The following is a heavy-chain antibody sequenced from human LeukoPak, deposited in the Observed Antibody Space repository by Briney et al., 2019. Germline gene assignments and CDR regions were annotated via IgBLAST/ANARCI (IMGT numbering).Heavy chain of an antibody. CDR1: GGSISSGSYY. J-gene: IGHJ5*02. D-gene: IGHD3-3*01. V-gene: IGHV4-61*02. Sequence: SETLSLTCTVSGGSISSGSYYWSWIRQPAGKGLEWIGRIYTSGSTNYNASLKSRVTISVDTSKNQFSLKLSSVTAADTAVYYCAREYEGFVTDPWGQGTLVTVSS. CDR3: AREYEGFVTDP. CDR2: IYTSGST.